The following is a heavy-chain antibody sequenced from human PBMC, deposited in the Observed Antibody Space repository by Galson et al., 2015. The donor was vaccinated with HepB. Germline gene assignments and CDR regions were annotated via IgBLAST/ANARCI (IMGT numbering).Heavy chain of an antibody. V-gene: IGHV4-30-4*01. J-gene: IGHJ3*02. CDR1: GGSISSGDYY. CDR3: ARSSTRKASDAFDI. Sequence: VSGGSISSGDYYWSWIRQPPGKGLEWIGYIYYSGSTYYNPSLKSRVTISVDTSKNQFSLKLNSVTAADTAVYYCARSSTRKASDAFDIWGQGTMVIVSS. D-gene: IGHD6-13*01. CDR2: IYYSGST.